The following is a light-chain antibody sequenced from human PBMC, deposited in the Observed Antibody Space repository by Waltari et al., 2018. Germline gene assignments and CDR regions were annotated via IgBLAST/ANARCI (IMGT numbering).Light chain of an antibody. J-gene: IGKJ4*01. Sequence: DIQMTQSPSTLSASVGDRSTITCRASQSISNWLAWYQQKPGKAPKLLIYKASTLESGVPSRFSGSGSGTEFTLTISSLQPDDFATYYCQQYNSYSLLTFGGGTKVEIE. CDR3: QQYNSYSLLT. CDR1: QSISNW. V-gene: IGKV1-5*03. CDR2: KAS.